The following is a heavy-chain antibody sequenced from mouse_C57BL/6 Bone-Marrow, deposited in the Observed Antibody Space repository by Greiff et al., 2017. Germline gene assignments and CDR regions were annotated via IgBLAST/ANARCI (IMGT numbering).Heavy chain of an antibody. J-gene: IGHJ2*01. D-gene: IGHD1-1*01. CDR3: ARGNYGSSYDFDY. CDR2: ISSGSSTI. V-gene: IGHV5-17*01. CDR1: GFTFSDYG. Sequence: EVKVEESGGGLVKPGGSLKLSCAASGFTFSDYGMHWVRQAPEKGLEWVAYISSGSSTIYYADTVKGRFTISRDNAKNTLFLQMTSLRSEDTAMYYCARGNYGSSYDFDYWGQGTTLTVSS.